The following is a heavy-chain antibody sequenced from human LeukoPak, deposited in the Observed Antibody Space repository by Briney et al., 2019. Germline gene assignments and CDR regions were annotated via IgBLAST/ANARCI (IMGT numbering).Heavy chain of an antibody. J-gene: IGHJ4*02. CDR2: IYHSGST. CDR3: ARSPAY. Sequence: PSETLSLTCTVSGGSISSGDYYWSWIRQPPGKGLEWIGSIYHSGSTYYNTSLKSRITISANTSKNQFFLKLSSVTAADTAVYYCARSPAYWGQGTLVTVSS. CDR1: GGSISSGDYY. V-gene: IGHV4-39*07.